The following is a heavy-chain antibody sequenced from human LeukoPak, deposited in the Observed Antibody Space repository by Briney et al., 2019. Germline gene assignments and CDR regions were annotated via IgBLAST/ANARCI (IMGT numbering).Heavy chain of an antibody. CDR1: GGSISSYY. J-gene: IGHJ5*02. Sequence: SETLSLTCTVSGGSISSYYWSWIRQPPGKGLEWIGYIYYSGSTNYNPSLKSRVTISVDTSKNQFSLKLSSVTAADTAVYYCARVSIESLFDPWGQGTLVTVSS. CDR3: ARVSIESLFDP. V-gene: IGHV4-59*01. CDR2: IYYSGST.